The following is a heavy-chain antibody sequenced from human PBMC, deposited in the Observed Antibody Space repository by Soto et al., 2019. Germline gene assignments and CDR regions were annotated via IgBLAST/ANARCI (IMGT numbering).Heavy chain of an antibody. CDR3: AKEPHDFSGGSD. Sequence: EVQLFDSGGGLVQPGGSLRLSCAASGFTFSSHAMSWVRQAPGKGLEWVSAISGSGGSTYYADSVKARFTISRDNSKNTLYLQMNSLRAEDTAVYYCAKEPHDFSGGSDWGQGTLVTVSS. J-gene: IGHJ4*02. D-gene: IGHD2-15*01. CDR1: GFTFSSHA. V-gene: IGHV3-23*01. CDR2: ISGSGGST.